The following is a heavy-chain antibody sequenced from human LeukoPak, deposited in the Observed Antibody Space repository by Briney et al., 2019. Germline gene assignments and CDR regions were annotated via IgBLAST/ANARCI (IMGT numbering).Heavy chain of an antibody. CDR2: IKQDESGK. Sequence: GGSLRLSCAVSGFRFSNYWMHWARLAPGKGLEWVANIKQDESGKNYVDSVKGRFTISRDNAKNSLFLQMNSLRAEDTAVYYCAKVRIEAFDIWGQGTMVTVSS. V-gene: IGHV3-7*01. D-gene: IGHD2/OR15-2a*01. J-gene: IGHJ3*02. CDR1: GFRFSNYW. CDR3: AKVRIEAFDI.